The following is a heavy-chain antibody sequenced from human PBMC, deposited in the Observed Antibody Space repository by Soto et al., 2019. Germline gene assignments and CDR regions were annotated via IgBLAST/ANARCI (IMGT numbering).Heavy chain of an antibody. CDR2: ISYSTTTI. Sequence: EVQLVESGGGLVEPGGSLRLSCAASGGTFGAYSMNWVHQAPGKGPEWISYISYSTTTIFYAESVQGRFTVSRDNANNSLLLHMNSLRVEDTALYYCARMGGRHAFDIWGQGTMVTVSS. J-gene: IGHJ3*02. V-gene: IGHV3-48*01. CDR1: GGTFGAYS. CDR3: ARMGGRHAFDI. D-gene: IGHD1-26*01.